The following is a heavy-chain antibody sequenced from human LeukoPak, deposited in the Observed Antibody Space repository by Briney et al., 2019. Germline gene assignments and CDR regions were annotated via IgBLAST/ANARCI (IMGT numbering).Heavy chain of an antibody. CDR1: GFTFTSYW. CDR3: AKGVRSSSWYYFDY. V-gene: IGHV3-66*01. J-gene: IGHJ4*02. CDR2: IYSGGST. Sequence: PGGSLRLSCAASGFTFTSYWMTWVRQAPGKGLEWVSVIYSGGSTYYADSVKGRFTISRDNSKNTLYLQMNSLRAEDTAVYYCAKGVRSSSWYYFDYWGQGTLVTVSS. D-gene: IGHD6-13*01.